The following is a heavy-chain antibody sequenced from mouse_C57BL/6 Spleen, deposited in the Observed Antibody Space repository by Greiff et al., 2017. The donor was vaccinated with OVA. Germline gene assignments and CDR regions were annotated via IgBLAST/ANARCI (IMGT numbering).Heavy chain of an antibody. J-gene: IGHJ3*01. CDR3: ARDSSGSLAY. D-gene: IGHD3-2*02. Sequence: QVQLKQSGPGLVQPSQSLSITCTVSGFSLTSYGVHWVRQSPGKGLEWLGVIWSGGSTDYNAAFISRLSISKDNSKSQVFFKMNSLQADDTAIYYCARDSSGSLAYWGQGTLVTVSA. CDR1: GFSLTSYG. V-gene: IGHV2-2*01. CDR2: IWSGGST.